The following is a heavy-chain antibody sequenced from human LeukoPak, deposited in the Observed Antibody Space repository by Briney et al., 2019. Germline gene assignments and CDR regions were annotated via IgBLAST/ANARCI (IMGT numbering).Heavy chain of an antibody. J-gene: IGHJ3*02. CDR3: ARRFAPSRNDAFDI. V-gene: IGHV4-39*01. D-gene: IGHD3-10*01. CDR2: IYYSGST. Sequence: GWARQAPGKGLEWIGTIYYSGSTYYNPSLKSRVTISVDTSKNQFSLKLSSVTASDTAVYYCARRFAPSRNDAFDIWGQGTMVTVSS.